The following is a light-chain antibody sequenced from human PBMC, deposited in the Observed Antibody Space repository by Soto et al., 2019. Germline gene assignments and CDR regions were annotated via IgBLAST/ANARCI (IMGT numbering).Light chain of an antibody. J-gene: IGLJ2*01. CDR1: RSNIGAGFD. V-gene: IGLV1-40*01. Sequence: QSVLTQPPSVSGAPGQRVTISCTGTRSNIGAGFDVHWYQQLPGTAPKLLIYDNNNRPSGVPDRFSGSKSGTSASLAITGIQAEDEADYDCQYYDGSLSGPVVFGGGTKVTVL. CDR2: DNN. CDR3: QYYDGSLSGPVV.